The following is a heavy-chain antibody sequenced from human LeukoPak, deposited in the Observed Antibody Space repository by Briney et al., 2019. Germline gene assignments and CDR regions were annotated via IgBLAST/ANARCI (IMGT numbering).Heavy chain of an antibody. CDR3: ASAPQLLRAYY. CDR1: GGSVSSGSYY. Sequence: SETLSLTCTVSGGSVSSGSYYWSWIRQPPGKGLEWIGYIYYSGSTNYNPSLKSRVTISVDTSKNQFSLKLSSVTAADTAVYYCASAPQLLRAYYWGRGTLVTVSS. D-gene: IGHD3-10*01. V-gene: IGHV4-61*01. CDR2: IYYSGST. J-gene: IGHJ4*02.